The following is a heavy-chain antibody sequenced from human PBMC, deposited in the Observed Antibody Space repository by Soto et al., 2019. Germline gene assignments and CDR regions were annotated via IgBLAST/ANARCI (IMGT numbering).Heavy chain of an antibody. V-gene: IGHV3-15*01. Sequence: EVQLVESGGGLVKPGGSVRLSCAASGFAFSNAWMNWVRQAPGKGLEWVGHIKRETDGGTSDYAAPVTGRFIISRDDSKDILYLQMNSLKTEDTAVYYCTTEGYVSGSYEADYWGQGTLVTVSS. CDR1: GFAFSNAW. CDR3: TTEGYVSGSYEADY. CDR2: IKRETDGGTS. D-gene: IGHD3-10*01. J-gene: IGHJ4*02.